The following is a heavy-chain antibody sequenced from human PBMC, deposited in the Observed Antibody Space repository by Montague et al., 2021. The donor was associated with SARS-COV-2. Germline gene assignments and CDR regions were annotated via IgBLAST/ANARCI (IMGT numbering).Heavy chain of an antibody. CDR2: INHSGTA. J-gene: IGHJ3*01. D-gene: IGHD2-2*01. Sequence: SETLSLTCAVYGGSFSVYYWSWLRQSPRRGLEWIAEINHSGTANYNPSLKSRVSISVDTSKNQFTLKLNAVTAADTAMYYCAKEREVVRAARTLVAFDLWGQGTMVTVSS. CDR1: GGSFSVYY. V-gene: IGHV4-34*01. CDR3: AKEREVVRAARTLVAFDL.